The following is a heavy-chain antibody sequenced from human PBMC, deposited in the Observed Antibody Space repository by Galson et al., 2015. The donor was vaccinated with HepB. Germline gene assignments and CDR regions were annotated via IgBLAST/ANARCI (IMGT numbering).Heavy chain of an antibody. CDR1: GGTFSSYA. CDR3: ASIDYGSGAHYYYYYGMDV. Sequence: SVTVSCKASGGTFSSYAISWVRQAPGQGLEWMGGIIPIFGIANYAQKFQGRVTITADESTSTAYMELSSLRSEDTAVYYCASIDYGSGAHYYYYYGMDVWGQGTTVTVSS. CDR2: IIPIFGIA. V-gene: IGHV1-69*13. J-gene: IGHJ6*02. D-gene: IGHD3-10*01.